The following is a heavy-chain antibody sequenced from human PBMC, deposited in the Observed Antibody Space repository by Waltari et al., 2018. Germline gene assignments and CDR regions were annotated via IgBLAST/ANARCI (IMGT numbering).Heavy chain of an antibody. Sequence: QVQLQQWGAGLLKPSETLSLTCAVYGGSFSGYYWSWIRQPPGKGLEWIGEINHSGSTNYNPSLKSRVTISVDTSKNQFSLKLSSVTAADTAVYYCARMRYSSGWYYYYGMDVWGQGP. J-gene: IGHJ6*02. V-gene: IGHV4-34*01. D-gene: IGHD6-19*01. CDR1: GGSFSGYY. CDR3: ARMRYSSGWYYYYGMDV. CDR2: INHSGST.